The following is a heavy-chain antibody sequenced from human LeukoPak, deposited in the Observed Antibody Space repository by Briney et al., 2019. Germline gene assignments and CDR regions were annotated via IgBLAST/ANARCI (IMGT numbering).Heavy chain of an antibody. CDR3: ARGRPGDGYNLPFFDY. D-gene: IGHD5-24*01. V-gene: IGHV3-21*01. CDR1: GFTFSSYS. J-gene: IGHJ4*02. CDR2: ISSSSTYI. Sequence: PGGSLRLSCAASGFTFSSYSMNWVRQAPGKGLEWVSSISSSSTYIYYADSVKGRFTISRDNAKNSLYLQMNSLRAEDTAVYYCARGRPGDGYNLPFFDYWGQGTLVTVSS.